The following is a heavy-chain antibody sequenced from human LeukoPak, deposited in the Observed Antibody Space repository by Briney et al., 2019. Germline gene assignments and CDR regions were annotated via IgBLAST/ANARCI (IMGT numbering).Heavy chain of an antibody. CDR1: GFTFSGSA. Sequence: GGSLRLSCAASGFTFSGSAMHWVRQASGKGLEWVGRIRSKANSYATAYAASVKGRFTISRDDSKNTAYLQMNSLETEDTAVYYCTRLGRGFNYEGWGQGTLVTVSS. CDR2: IRSKANSYAT. D-gene: IGHD3-10*01. J-gene: IGHJ4*02. CDR3: TRLGRGFNYEG. V-gene: IGHV3-73*01.